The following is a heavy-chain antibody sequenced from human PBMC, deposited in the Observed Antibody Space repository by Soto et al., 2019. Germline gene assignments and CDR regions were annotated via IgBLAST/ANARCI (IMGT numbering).Heavy chain of an antibody. Sequence: SETLSLTCTVSGGSISSYYWSWIRQPPGKGLEWIGYIYYSGSTNYNPSLKSRVTISVDTSKNQFSLKLSSVTAADTAVYYCARDLRYCSSTSCEETDNWFDPWGQGTLVT. D-gene: IGHD2-2*01. CDR1: GGSISSYY. CDR2: IYYSGST. J-gene: IGHJ5*02. V-gene: IGHV4-59*01. CDR3: ARDLRYCSSTSCEETDNWFDP.